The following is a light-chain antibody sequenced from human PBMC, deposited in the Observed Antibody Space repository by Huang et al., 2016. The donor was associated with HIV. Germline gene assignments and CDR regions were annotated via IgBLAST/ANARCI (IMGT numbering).Light chain of an antibody. J-gene: IGKJ3*01. V-gene: IGKV3-11*01. Sequence: EIVLTQSPATLALSPGERATLSFRASQSVSSSLAWYQQKPGQAPRLLIYDASNRATGIPARFSGSGSGTDFTLTISNLEPEDFAVYYCQQRSNWPRFTFGPGTKVDIK. CDR1: QSVSSS. CDR2: DAS. CDR3: QQRSNWPRFT.